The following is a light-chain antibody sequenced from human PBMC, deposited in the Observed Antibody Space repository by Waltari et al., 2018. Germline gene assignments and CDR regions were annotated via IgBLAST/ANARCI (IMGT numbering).Light chain of an antibody. J-gene: IGLJ1*01. CDR3: ASYTADSTYV. CDR2: DVT. Sequence: HSALTQPASVSGSPGQSITISCPGTRSDVGGYDFVSWYRQPPGKAPKVIIFDVTQRPSGISDRFSGSKSGNTASLTISGLQADDEADYYCASYTADSTYVFGSGTTVTV. CDR1: RSDVGGYDF. V-gene: IGLV2-14*03.